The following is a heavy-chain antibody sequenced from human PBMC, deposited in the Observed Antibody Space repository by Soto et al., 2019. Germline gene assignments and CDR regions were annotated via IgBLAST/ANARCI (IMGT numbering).Heavy chain of an antibody. J-gene: IGHJ5*01. D-gene: IGHD2-15*01. Sequence: EVQLLESGGGLVQPGGSLRLSCVASGFTFSSYAMSWVRQAPGKGLEWVSTIADTSGNTHYAESVKGRFTISRDNSQNPLYLQMNSLRAEDTAVYYCAKAVSCSGGSCAWFESWGQGALVTVSS. CDR2: IADTSGNT. CDR3: AKAVSCSGGSCAWFES. V-gene: IGHV3-23*01. CDR1: GFTFSSYA.